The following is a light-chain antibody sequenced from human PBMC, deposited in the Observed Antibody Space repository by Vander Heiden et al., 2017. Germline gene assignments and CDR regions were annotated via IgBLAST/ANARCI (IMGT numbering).Light chain of an antibody. J-gene: IGLJ1*01. CDR1: KLGDKY. V-gene: IGLV3-1*01. CDR2: QDS. CDR3: QAWDSSTYYV. Sequence: SYELTQPPSVSVSPGQPARTTCSGDKLGDKYACWYQQKPGQSPVLVIYQDSKRPSGIPERFSGSNSGNTATLTISGTQAMDEADYYCQAWDSSTYYVFGTGTKVTVL.